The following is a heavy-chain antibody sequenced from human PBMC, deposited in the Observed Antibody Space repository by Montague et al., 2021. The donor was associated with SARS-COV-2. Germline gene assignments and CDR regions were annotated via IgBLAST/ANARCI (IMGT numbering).Heavy chain of an antibody. CDR3: ARIWYSSGYQGIYYFDY. V-gene: IGHV4-61*08. D-gene: IGHD3-22*01. Sequence: SETLSLTCTVSGGSISSGGYYWSWIRQHPGMGLEWIGYIYYSGSTNYNPSLKSRVTISVDTSKNQFSLKLSSVTAADTAVYYCARIWYSSGYQGIYYFDYWGQGTLVTVSS. J-gene: IGHJ4*02. CDR2: IYYSGST. CDR1: GGSISSGGYY.